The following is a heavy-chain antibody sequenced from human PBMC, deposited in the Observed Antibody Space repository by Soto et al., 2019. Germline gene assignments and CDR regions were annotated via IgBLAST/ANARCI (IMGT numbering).Heavy chain of an antibody. D-gene: IGHD6-6*01. CDR1: GFTFSSYA. Sequence: GGSLRLSCAASGFTFSSYAMSWVRQAPGKGLEWVSAISGSGGSTYYADSVKGRFTITRDNSKNTLYLQMNSLRAEDTAVYYCAKDRGLYSISYYFDYWGQGTLVTVSS. CDR2: ISGSGGST. CDR3: AKDRGLYSISYYFDY. V-gene: IGHV3-23*01. J-gene: IGHJ4*02.